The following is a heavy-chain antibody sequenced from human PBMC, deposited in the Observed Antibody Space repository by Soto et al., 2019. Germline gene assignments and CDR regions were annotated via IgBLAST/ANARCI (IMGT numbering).Heavy chain of an antibody. CDR2: ISGIDGST. Sequence: EVQLLESGGGLVQPGESLRLSCAASGFSFSTYAMYWVRQPPGKGPEWVSAISGIDGSTYYADSVKGRFTISRDDSKNTLYLQMNSLRAVDTAVYYCAKANDGYYFGTCGQGTLVTVSS. J-gene: IGHJ4*02. V-gene: IGHV3-23*01. D-gene: IGHD1-1*01. CDR1: GFSFSTYA. CDR3: AKANDGYYFGT.